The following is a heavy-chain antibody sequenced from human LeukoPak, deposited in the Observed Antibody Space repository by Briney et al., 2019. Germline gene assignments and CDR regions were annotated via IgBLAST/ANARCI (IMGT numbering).Heavy chain of an antibody. Sequence: PGGSLRLSCAASGFTFSTYVMHWVRQAPGKGLECVAVISYDGSNKYYADSVKGRFTVSRDNSMNTLYLQMNSLRAEDTAVYYCARDGYGITKFGHFHHWGQGTLVTVSS. CDR1: GFTFSTYV. CDR3: ARDGYGITKFGHFHH. D-gene: IGHD3-9*01. CDR2: ISYDGSNK. V-gene: IGHV3-30*04. J-gene: IGHJ1*01.